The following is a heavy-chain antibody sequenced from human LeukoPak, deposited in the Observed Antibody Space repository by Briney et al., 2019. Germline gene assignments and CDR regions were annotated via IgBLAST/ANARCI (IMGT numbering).Heavy chain of an antibody. CDR1: GYSFTINW. CDR2: IYPGYSDA. D-gene: IGHD1-26*01. V-gene: IGHV5-51*01. J-gene: IGHJ4*02. CDR3: ARRRDLYSGSYYPFDY. Sequence: GESLKISCKGSGYSFTINWIGWVRQMPGKGRKWMGIIYPGYSDARYSPSFQGQVTISADKSISNAYLQWSSLKASDTAMYYCARRRDLYSGSYYPFDYWGQRTLVTV.